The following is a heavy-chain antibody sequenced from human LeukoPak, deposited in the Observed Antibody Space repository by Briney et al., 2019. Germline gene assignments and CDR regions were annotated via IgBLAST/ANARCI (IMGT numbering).Heavy chain of an antibody. V-gene: IGHV3-73*01. CDR2: IRSKANSYAT. CDR3: TRHGYDFWSGSFDYYYYMDV. CDR1: GFTFSGSA. J-gene: IGHJ6*03. D-gene: IGHD3-3*01. Sequence: PGGSLRLSCAASGFTFSGSAMHWVRHASGKGLEWVGCIRSKANSYATAYAASVKGRFTISRDDSKNTAYLQMNSLKTEDTAVYYCTRHGYDFWSGSFDYYYYMDVWGKGTRDTVSS.